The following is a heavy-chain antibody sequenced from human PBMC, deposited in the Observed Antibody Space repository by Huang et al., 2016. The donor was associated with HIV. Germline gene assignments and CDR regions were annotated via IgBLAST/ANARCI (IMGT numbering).Heavy chain of an antibody. CDR3: AREKAADSAWYGVYYFDY. CDR2: INHIGKT. D-gene: IGHD6-19*01. V-gene: IGHV4-34*01. CDR1: GGSFSGYY. J-gene: IGHJ4*02. Sequence: QVQLRQWGAGLVKPSETLSLTCAVYGGSFSGYYWTWIRQSQGKGLEWIGEINHIGKTNYQPSLKSRVTMSKDTAKNQCSLQLTSVSAADTGVYFCAREKAADSAWYGVYYFDYWGEGALVTVTS.